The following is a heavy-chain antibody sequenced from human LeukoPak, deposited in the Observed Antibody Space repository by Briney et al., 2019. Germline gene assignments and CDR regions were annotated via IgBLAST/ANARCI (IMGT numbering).Heavy chain of an antibody. J-gene: IGHJ5*01. CDR2: ITWNSGST. CDR1: GFTSDDYA. V-gene: IGHV3-9*02. Sequence: PGGSLRLSCAASGFTSDDYATHWVRQAPGKGLEWVSGITWNSGSTAYADSVRGRFTISRDNAKKSVYLQMNSLRAEDTALYYCAKGHSAWSLNNWFDSWGQGTLVTVSS. CDR3: AKGHSAWSLNNWFDS. D-gene: IGHD6-19*01.